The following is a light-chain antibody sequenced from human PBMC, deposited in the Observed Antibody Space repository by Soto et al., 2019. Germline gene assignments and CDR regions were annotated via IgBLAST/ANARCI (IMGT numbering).Light chain of an antibody. CDR3: HHRRNWPLT. CDR1: QSVFSS. Sequence: EIVLTQSPVTLSLSPGERATLSCRASQSVFSSLAWYQQKPGQAPRLLIYDASTRATAIPARFRGSGFGTDFTHTIRSLEPEDFAVNFGHHRRNWPLTFGAWTKVE. CDR2: DAS. J-gene: IGKJ4*01. V-gene: IGKV3-11*01.